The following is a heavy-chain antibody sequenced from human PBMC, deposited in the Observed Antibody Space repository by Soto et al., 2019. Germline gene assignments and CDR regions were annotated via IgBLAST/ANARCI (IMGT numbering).Heavy chain of an antibody. CDR2: ISYDGSNK. V-gene: IGHV3-30*03. D-gene: IGHD6-13*01. Sequence: GGSLRLSCAASGFTFSSYGMHWVRQAPGKGLEWVAVISYDGSNKYYADSVKGRFTISRDNSKNTLYLQMNSLKTEDTAVYYCTRMRASAGAWDYWGQGTQVTVSS. J-gene: IGHJ4*02. CDR3: TRMRASAGAWDY. CDR1: GFTFSSYG.